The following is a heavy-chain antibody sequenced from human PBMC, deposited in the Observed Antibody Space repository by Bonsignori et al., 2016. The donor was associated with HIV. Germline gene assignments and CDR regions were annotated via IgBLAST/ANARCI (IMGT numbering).Heavy chain of an antibody. D-gene: IGHD2-8*01. CDR1: GGSMSDYY. V-gene: IGHV4-59*01. CDR3: ARGGWSAFDI. CDR2: IYSSGST. J-gene: IGHJ3*02. Sequence: QVQLQESGPGLVKPSETLSLTCAVSGGSMSDYYWSWIRQSPGKGLEWIGYIYSSGSTNYNPSLKSRFSISIDTSNNQFSLKLTSVTAADTAVYYCARGGWSAFDIWGRRDSGHRLF.